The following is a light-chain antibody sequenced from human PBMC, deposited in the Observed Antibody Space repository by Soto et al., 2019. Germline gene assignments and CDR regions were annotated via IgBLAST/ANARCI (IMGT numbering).Light chain of an antibody. J-gene: IGKJ1*01. CDR2: AAS. Sequence: AILMTQSPSSLSASPGDRVTITCRASQGISSYLAWYQQKPGKGPKLLIYAASTLQSGVPSRFSGSGSGTDFTLTISCLQSEDFATYYCQQYYSYPPWTFGQGTKVDIK. V-gene: IGKV1-8*01. CDR1: QGISSY. CDR3: QQYYSYPPWT.